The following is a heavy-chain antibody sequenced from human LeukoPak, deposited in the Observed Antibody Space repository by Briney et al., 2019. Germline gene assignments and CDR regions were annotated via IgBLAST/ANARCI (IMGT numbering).Heavy chain of an antibody. J-gene: IGHJ4*02. V-gene: IGHV3-23*01. CDR3: AKVTYDYVWGSYEN. CDR1: GFTFTSYA. CDR2: ISGSGSST. D-gene: IGHD3-16*01. Sequence: GGSLRLSCAASGFTFTSYAMNWVRQAPGKGLEWVSAISGSGSSTYYADSVKGRFTISRDNSKNTLYLQMNSLRAEDAAVYYCAKVTYDYVWGSYENWGQGTLVTVSS.